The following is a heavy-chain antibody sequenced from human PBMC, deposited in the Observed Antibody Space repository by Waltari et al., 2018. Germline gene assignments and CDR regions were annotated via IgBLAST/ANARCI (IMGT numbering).Heavy chain of an antibody. Sequence: QVQLQESGPGLVKPSETLSLTCTVSGGSISSYYWRWIRQPPGKGLELIGYIYYSGSTNYNPSLKSRVTISVDTSKNQFSLKLSSVTAADTAVYYCAGSSGYCSSTSCYAGHYYYYYYMDVWGKGTTVTVSS. D-gene: IGHD2-2*01. CDR1: GGSISSYY. CDR3: AGSSGYCSSTSCYAGHYYYYYYMDV. J-gene: IGHJ6*03. CDR2: IYYSGST. V-gene: IGHV4-59*01.